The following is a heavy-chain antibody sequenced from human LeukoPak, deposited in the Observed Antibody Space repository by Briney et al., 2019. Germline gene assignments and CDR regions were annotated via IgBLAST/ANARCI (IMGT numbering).Heavy chain of an antibody. CDR2: INPNSGGA. V-gene: IGHV1-2*02. Sequence: ASVKVSCKASGYTFTDYYIHWVRQAPGQGLEWMGWINPNSGGANYAQKFQGRVIMTRDTSISTAYMEVSRLRSEDTAVYYCARGISGWYVYFQQWGQGTLVTVSS. CDR3: ARGISGWYVYFQQ. J-gene: IGHJ1*01. D-gene: IGHD6-19*01. CDR1: GYTFTDYY.